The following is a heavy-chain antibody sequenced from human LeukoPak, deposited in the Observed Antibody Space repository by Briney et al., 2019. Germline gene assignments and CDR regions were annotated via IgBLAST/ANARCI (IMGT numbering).Heavy chain of an antibody. Sequence: SQTLSLTCTVSGGSISSGDYYWNWFRQHPGKGLEWIGYMHYSGISNYNPSLKSRVTISVDTSKRQFSLNLSSVTAADTAVYYCTRAPTHYHGSGSYYGYFDYWGQGTLVTVSS. D-gene: IGHD3-10*01. CDR3: TRAPTHYHGSGSYYGYFDY. CDR1: GGSISSGDYY. J-gene: IGHJ4*02. V-gene: IGHV4-31*03. CDR2: MHYSGIS.